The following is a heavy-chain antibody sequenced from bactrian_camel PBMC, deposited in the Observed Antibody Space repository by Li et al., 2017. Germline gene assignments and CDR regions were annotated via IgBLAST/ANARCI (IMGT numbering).Heavy chain of an antibody. CDR1: GFTFSTYY. CDR3: ATDLTPVVVGWGTPPEYNY. Sequence: HVQLVESGGGLVQPGGSLRLSCAASGFTFSTYYMSWVRQGPGKGLEWVAGIYSDGSKTYYVDSVKDRFTISRDNAKNTVYLEMNSLKSEDTALYYCATDLTPVVVGWGTPPEYNYWGQGTQVTVS. D-gene: IGHD2*01. CDR2: IYSDGSKT. V-gene: IGHV3-2*01. J-gene: IGHJ4*01.